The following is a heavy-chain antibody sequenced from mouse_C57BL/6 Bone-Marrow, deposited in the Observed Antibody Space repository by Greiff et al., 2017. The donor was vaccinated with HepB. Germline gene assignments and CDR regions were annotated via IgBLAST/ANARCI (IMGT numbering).Heavy chain of an antibody. V-gene: IGHV1-26*01. D-gene: IGHD2-1*01. CDR1: GYTFTDYY. Sequence: EVQLQQSGPELVKPGASVKISCKASGYTFTDYYMNWVKQSHGKSLEWIGDINPNNGGTSYNQKFKGKATLTVDKSSSTAYMELRSLTSEDSAVYYCARPIYYGHHYYAMDYWGQGTSVTVSS. CDR3: ARPIYYGHHYYAMDY. CDR2: INPNNGGT. J-gene: IGHJ4*01.